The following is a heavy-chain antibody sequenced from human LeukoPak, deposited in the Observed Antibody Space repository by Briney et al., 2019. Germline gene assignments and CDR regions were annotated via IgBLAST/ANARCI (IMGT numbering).Heavy chain of an antibody. CDR2: IYYSGMT. D-gene: IGHD2-15*01. V-gene: IGHV4-59*08. CDR1: GGSISSYY. CDR3: ARRYCSGGSCYPRHFDF. J-gene: IGHJ4*02. Sequence: SETLSLTCTVSGGSISSYYWSWIRQPPGKGLEWIGYIYYSGMTNYNPSLKSRVTMSVDTSKNQFSPNLNSATAADTAVYYCARRYCSGGSCYPRHFDFWGQGTLVTVSS.